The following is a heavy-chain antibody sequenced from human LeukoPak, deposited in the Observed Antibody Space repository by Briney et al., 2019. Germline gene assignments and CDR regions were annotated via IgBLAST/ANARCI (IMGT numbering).Heavy chain of an antibody. V-gene: IGHV1-8*03. CDR3: ARGRFVITIFGVVIRWFDP. J-gene: IGHJ5*02. CDR1: GGTFSSYA. Sequence: VASVKVSCKASGGTFSSYAINWVRQATGQGLEWMGWMNPNSGNTGYAQKFQGRVTITRNTSISTAYMELSSLRSEDTAVYYCARGRFVITIFGVVIRWFDPWGQGTLVTVSS. CDR2: MNPNSGNT. D-gene: IGHD3-3*01.